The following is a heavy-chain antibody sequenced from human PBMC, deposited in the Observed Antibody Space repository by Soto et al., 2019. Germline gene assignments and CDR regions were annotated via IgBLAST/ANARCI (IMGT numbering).Heavy chain of an antibody. V-gene: IGHV3-33*01. CDR3: ARAVAAAGRGDFDY. J-gene: IGHJ4*02. D-gene: IGHD6-13*01. CDR1: GFTFSSYG. CDR2: IWYDGSNK. Sequence: GGSLRLSCAASGFTFSSYGMHWVRQAPGKGLEWVAVIWYDGSNKYYADSVKGRFTISRDNAKNTLYLQMNSLRAEDTAVYYCARAVAAAGRGDFDYWGQGTLVTVSS.